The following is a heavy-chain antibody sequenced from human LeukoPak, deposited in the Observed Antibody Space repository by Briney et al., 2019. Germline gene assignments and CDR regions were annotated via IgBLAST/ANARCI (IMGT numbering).Heavy chain of an antibody. CDR2: SRNKENRYST. D-gene: IGHD2-15*01. Sequence: GGSLRLSCAASGFSFSVYYMAWVRQAPGKGLEWVGLSRNKENRYSTEYGASVKGRVTISRDDSKNPMYLEMKSLKSEDTAVYYCVREYFGGYDYWGQGTLVTVSS. V-gene: IGHV3-72*01. J-gene: IGHJ4*02. CDR3: VREYFGGYDY. CDR1: GFSFSVYY.